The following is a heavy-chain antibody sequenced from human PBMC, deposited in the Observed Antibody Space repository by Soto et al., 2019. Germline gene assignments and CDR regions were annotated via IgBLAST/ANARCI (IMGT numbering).Heavy chain of an antibody. CDR1: GFTFSSYG. CDR3: ARQGYDVLMVYAIGYFDY. J-gene: IGHJ4*02. D-gene: IGHD2-8*01. CDR2: IWYDGSNK. Sequence: PGGSLRLSCAASGFTFSSYGMHWVRQAPGKGLEWVAVIWYDGSNKYYADSVKGRFTISRDNSKNTLYLQMNSLRAEDTAVYYCARQGYDVLMVYAIGYFDYWGQGTLVTVSS. V-gene: IGHV3-33*01.